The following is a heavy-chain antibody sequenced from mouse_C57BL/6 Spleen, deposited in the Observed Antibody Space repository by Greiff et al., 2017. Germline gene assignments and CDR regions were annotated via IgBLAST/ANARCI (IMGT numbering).Heavy chain of an antibody. J-gene: IGHJ1*03. V-gene: IGHV14-1*01. D-gene: IGHD1-1*01. CDR3: TTSITTGYFDV. CDR2: IDPEDGDT. CDR1: GFNIKDYY. Sequence: VQLQQSGAELVRPGASVKLSCTASGFNIKDYYMHWVKQRPEQGLEWIGRIDPEDGDTESAPKFPGKAIMTANTSSNTAYLQLSSLTSEDTAVYYCTTSITTGYFDVWGTGTTVTVSS.